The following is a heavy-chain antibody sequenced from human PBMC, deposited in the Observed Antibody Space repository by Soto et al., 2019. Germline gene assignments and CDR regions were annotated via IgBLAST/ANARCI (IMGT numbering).Heavy chain of an antibody. CDR2: IYYSGST. Sequence: SETLSLTCTVSGGSISSGGYYWSWIRQHPGKGLEWIGYIYYSGSTYYNPSLKSRVTISVDTSKNQFSLKLSSVTAADTAVYYCARGELRFLEWLSAFDYWGQGTLVTVSS. CDR1: GGSISSGGYY. V-gene: IGHV4-31*03. CDR3: ARGELRFLEWLSAFDY. J-gene: IGHJ4*02. D-gene: IGHD3-3*01.